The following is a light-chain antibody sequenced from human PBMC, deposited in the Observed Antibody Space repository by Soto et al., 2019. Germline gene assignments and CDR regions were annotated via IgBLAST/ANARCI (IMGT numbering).Light chain of an antibody. CDR2: GSS. Sequence: IVMTQSPATLSVSPLESVTLSCRASQLFSSNLAWYQRRPGQAPRLLIYGSSTRATGVPPRFSGSASGTEFTLTISSLQSEDFGVYYCQQYNDWPRTFGQGTRLEIK. V-gene: IGKV3-15*01. J-gene: IGKJ5*01. CDR3: QQYNDWPRT. CDR1: QLFSSN.